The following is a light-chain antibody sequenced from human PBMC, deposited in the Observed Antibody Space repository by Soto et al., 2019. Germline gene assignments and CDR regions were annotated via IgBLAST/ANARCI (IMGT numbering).Light chain of an antibody. J-gene: IGKJ1*01. V-gene: IGKV2-28*01. Sequence: EIVMTQSPLSLTVTPGEPASISCKSSQSLQHNNGNTLLDLYMQKPGQSPQLLIYLGSRRAPGAPDRVSGSGSGTDFTLRISTVEADDAAIYSGMQALQNPRTFGQGTKLEI. CDR1: QSLQHNNGNTL. CDR2: LGS. CDR3: MQALQNPRT.